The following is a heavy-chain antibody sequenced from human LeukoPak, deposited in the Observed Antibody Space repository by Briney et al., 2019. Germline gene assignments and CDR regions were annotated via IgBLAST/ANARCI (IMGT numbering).Heavy chain of an antibody. CDR1: GVTLSSYA. D-gene: IGHD3-16*01. CDR3: ARGGGLDV. V-gene: IGHV3-7*03. J-gene: IGHJ6*02. CDR2: INHNGNVN. Sequence: GGSLRLSCAASGVTLSSYAMSWARQAPGKGLEWVASINHNGNVNYYVDSVKGRFTISRDNAKNSLYLQMSNLRAEDTAVYFCARGGGLDVWGQGATVTVSS.